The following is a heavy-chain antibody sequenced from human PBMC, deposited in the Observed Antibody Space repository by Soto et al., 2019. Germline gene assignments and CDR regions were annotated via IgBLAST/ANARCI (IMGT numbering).Heavy chain of an antibody. CDR2: IIPIFGTA. CDR3: AKVRYSSPMGYYYGMDV. V-gene: IGHV1-69*01. D-gene: IGHD6-19*01. CDR1: RVAFSKFI. J-gene: IGHJ6*01. Sequence: QAQLEQSGGEVKKPGSSVKVSCKAPRVAFSKFIVTWVRQAPGLGLEWVGGIIPIFGTANYAQKFQGRVTITADESTSTSYLEVNNLRSEDTAVYYCAKVRYSSPMGYYYGMDVW.